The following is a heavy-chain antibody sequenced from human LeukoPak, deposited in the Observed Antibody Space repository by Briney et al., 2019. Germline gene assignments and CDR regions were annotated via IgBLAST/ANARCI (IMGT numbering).Heavy chain of an antibody. CDR1: GFTFATYA. Sequence: PGGSLRLSCAASGFTFATYAMTWVRQAPGKGLEWVSGISHSGGSTYYADSVKGRFTISRDNSKNTLYLQMNSLRAEDTAVYYCAKSYDFWSWYFDYWGQGTLVTVSS. D-gene: IGHD3-3*01. J-gene: IGHJ4*02. V-gene: IGHV3-23*01. CDR2: ISHSGGST. CDR3: AKSYDFWSWYFDY.